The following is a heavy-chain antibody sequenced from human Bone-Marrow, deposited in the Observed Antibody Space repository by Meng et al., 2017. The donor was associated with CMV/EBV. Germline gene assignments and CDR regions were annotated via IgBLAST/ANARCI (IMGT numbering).Heavy chain of an antibody. Sequence: GGSLRLSCAASGFTFSSYSMNWVRQAPGKGLEWVSSISSSSSYIYYADSVKGRFTISRDNAKNSLYLQMNSLRAEDTAVYYCAVREWDSSSWYGYYYGMDVWGQGTTVTGSS. CDR2: ISSSSSYI. V-gene: IGHV3-21*01. CDR1: GFTFSSYS. J-gene: IGHJ6*02. CDR3: AVREWDSSSWYGYYYGMDV. D-gene: IGHD6-13*01.